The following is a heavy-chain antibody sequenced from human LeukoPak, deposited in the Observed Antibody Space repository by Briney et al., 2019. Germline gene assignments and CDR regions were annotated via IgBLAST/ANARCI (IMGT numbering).Heavy chain of an antibody. CDR2: VTGSGGGI. V-gene: IGHV3-23*01. J-gene: IGHJ6*03. CDR1: GFTFTNFA. Sequence: GGSLRLSCAASGFTFTNFAMNWVRQAPGKGLEWVSGVTGSGGGIYYADSVKGRFTISRDNSKNTLYLQMNRLRVEDTAVYYCAKGGSGWYDSHYYMDVWGKGTTVTVSS. CDR3: AKGGSGWYDSHYYMDV. D-gene: IGHD6-19*01.